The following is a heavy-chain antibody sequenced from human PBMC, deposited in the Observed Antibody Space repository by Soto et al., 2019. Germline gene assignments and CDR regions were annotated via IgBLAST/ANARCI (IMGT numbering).Heavy chain of an antibody. D-gene: IGHD2-15*01. CDR3: ARSQGGSSSLDIYYYYYYGMDV. V-gene: IGHV1-69*01. J-gene: IGHJ6*02. Sequence: QVQLVQSGAEVKKPGSSVKVSCKAPGGTFSSYAISWVRQAPGQGLEWMGGIIPIFGTAKYAQKFQGRVTITAYESTSTGYMELSSLRSEDTAVSYCARSQGGSSSLDIYYYYYYGMDVWGQGTTVTVSS. CDR1: GGTFSSYA. CDR2: IIPIFGTA.